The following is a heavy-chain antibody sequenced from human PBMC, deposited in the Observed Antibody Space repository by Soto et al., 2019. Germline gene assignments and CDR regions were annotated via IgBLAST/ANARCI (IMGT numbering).Heavy chain of an antibody. D-gene: IGHD6-19*01. CDR1: GFNFGAYA. CDR3: AKDRSENFWVYYYAMDV. CDR2: ISGSSSGT. Sequence: EARLLESGGGLIQTGGSLRLSCEASGFNFGAYAMRWVRHAPGKGLEWVSGISGSSSGTYYTDSVKGRFTISRDNSKKTVYVQMKSLRGDDTAVYYCAKDRSENFWVYYYAMDVWGQGTAVTVSS. V-gene: IGHV3-23*01. J-gene: IGHJ6*02.